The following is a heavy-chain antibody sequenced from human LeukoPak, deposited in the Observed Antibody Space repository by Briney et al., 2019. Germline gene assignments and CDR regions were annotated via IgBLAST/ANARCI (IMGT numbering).Heavy chain of an antibody. CDR3: TRVSYVGGSSDY. D-gene: IGHD1-26*01. CDR2: IRSKAYGGTT. CDR1: GFTFGDYA. Sequence: GRSLRLSCTASGFTFGDYAMTWVRQAPGKGLECVGFIRSKAYGGTTEYAASVKGRFTISRDDSKSTAYLQMNSLKTEDTAVYYCTRVSYVGGSSDYWGQGILVTVSS. J-gene: IGHJ4*02. V-gene: IGHV3-49*04.